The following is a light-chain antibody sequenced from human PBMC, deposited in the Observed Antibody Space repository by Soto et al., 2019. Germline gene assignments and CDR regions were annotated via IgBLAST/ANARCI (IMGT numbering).Light chain of an antibody. Sequence: AIQMTQSPSSLSASVGDRVTITCRASQDIRKDLAWYQQKPGKAPQILIYGASTLQTGVASRFSGSGSATDFTLTISSLQPEDFAVYYCQQYNSWPLTFGGGTKVDI. CDR2: GAS. CDR3: QQYNSWPLT. CDR1: QDIRKD. J-gene: IGKJ4*01. V-gene: IGKV1-6*01.